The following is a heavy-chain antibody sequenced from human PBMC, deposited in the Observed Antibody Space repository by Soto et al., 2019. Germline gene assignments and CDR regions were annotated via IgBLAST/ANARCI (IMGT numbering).Heavy chain of an antibody. J-gene: IGHJ4*02. CDR3: ARGPYYDFWCGYLGIFDY. CDR1: GFTFSSYA. V-gene: IGHV3-30-3*01. D-gene: IGHD3-3*01. CDR2: ISYDGSNK. Sequence: GSLRLSCAASGFTFSSYAMHWVRQAPGKGLEWVAVISYDGSNKYYADSVKGRFTISRDNSKNTLYLQMNSLRAEDTAVYYCARGPYYDFWCGYLGIFDYWGQGTLVTVSS.